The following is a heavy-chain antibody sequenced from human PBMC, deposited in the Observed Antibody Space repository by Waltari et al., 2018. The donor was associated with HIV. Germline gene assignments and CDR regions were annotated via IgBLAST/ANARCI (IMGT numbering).Heavy chain of an antibody. CDR3: ARRQRGYSYGYQIDY. Sequence: QLQLQESGPGLVKPSETLSLTCTVSGGSISSSSYYWGWIRQPPGKGLEWIGSIYYSGSTYYNPSLKSRVTISVDTAKNQFSLKLSSVTAADTAVYYCARRQRGYSYGYQIDYWGQGTLVTVSS. J-gene: IGHJ4*02. CDR1: GGSISSSSYY. CDR2: IYYSGST. D-gene: IGHD5-18*01. V-gene: IGHV4-39*01.